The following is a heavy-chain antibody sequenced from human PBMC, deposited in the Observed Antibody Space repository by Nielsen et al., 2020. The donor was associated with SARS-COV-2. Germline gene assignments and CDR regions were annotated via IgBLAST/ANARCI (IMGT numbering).Heavy chain of an antibody. CDR1: GFTFSSYA. V-gene: IGHV3-23*01. J-gene: IGHJ1*01. CDR3: ARGSAPRYFQH. CDR2: ISGSGGST. D-gene: IGHD2-15*01. Sequence: GESLKISCAASGFTFSSYAMSWVRQAPGKGLEWVSGISGSGGSTYYADSVKGRFTISRDNSKNTLYLQMNSLRAEDTAVYYCARGSAPRYFQHWGQGTLVTVSS.